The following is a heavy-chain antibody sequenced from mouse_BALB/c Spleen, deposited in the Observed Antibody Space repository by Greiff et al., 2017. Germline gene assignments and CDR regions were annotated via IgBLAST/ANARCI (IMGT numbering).Heavy chain of an antibody. CDR2: ISSGGSYT. Sequence: EVQRVESGGGLVQPGGSRKLSCAASGFTFSSYAMSWVRQSPEKRLEWVAEISSGGSYTYYPDTVTGRFTISRDNAKNALYLEMSSLRSEDTAMYCCAREHATARAYWGQGTLVTVSA. V-gene: IGHV5-9-4*01. J-gene: IGHJ3*01. CDR1: GFTFSSYA. CDR3: AREHATARAY. D-gene: IGHD1-2*01.